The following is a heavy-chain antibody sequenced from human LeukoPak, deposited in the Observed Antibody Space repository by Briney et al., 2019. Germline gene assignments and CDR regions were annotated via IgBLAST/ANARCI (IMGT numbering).Heavy chain of an antibody. Sequence: SETLSLTCSVYGGSFSGFYWNWIRQPPGKGLEWIGEINHSGSTHCSPSLKSRLSISVDPSKNQFSLKLSSVTAADTAVYYCARGGGYCTNNVCPPWFDPWGQGALVTVSS. D-gene: IGHD2-8*01. CDR1: GGSFSGFY. J-gene: IGHJ5*02. CDR2: INHSGST. V-gene: IGHV4-34*01. CDR3: ARGGGYCTNNVCPPWFDP.